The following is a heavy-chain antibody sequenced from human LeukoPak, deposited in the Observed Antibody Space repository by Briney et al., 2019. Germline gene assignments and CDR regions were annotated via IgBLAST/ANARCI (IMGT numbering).Heavy chain of an antibody. J-gene: IGHJ5*02. V-gene: IGHV3-21*01. CDR3: ARDQGPYAANSFDP. Sequence: GGSLRLSCAASGFTFSSYAMGWVRQAPGKGLEWVSSVSGRSDFRYYADSVKGRFTISRDNAKNSLYLQMDSLRTDDTAVYYCARDQGPYAANSFDPWGQGTLVIVSS. CDR1: GFTFSSYA. CDR2: VSGRSDFR. D-gene: IGHD2-15*01.